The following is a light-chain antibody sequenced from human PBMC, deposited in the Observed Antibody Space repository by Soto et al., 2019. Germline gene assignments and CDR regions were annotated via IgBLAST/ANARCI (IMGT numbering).Light chain of an antibody. CDR3: QQGYSFPVT. Sequence: IQVTQTPSSLSASVADRQTITCRASQGISIRIAWYQQKPAKAPKRLIHAASNLQSGVPSRFSGCGSGTEFTLTIGSLQPEDFATYYCQQGYSFPVTFGGGTKVDI. V-gene: IGKV1-12*01. CDR1: QGISIR. J-gene: IGKJ4*01. CDR2: AAS.